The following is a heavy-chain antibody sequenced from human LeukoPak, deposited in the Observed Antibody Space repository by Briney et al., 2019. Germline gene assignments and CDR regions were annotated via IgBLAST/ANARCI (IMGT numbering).Heavy chain of an antibody. Sequence: SETLSLTCTVSGGSVSSGSYYWSWIRQPPGKGLEWIGYIYYSGGTNYNPSLKSRVTISVDTSKNQFSLKLSSVTAADTAVYYCARSAAAGYYYGMDVWGKGTTVTVSS. CDR1: GGSVSSGSYY. V-gene: IGHV4-61*01. CDR3: ARSAAAGYYYGMDV. CDR2: IYYSGGT. J-gene: IGHJ6*04. D-gene: IGHD6-13*01.